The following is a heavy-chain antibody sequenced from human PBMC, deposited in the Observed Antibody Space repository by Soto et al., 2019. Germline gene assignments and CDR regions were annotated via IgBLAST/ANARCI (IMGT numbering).Heavy chain of an antibody. CDR3: ARVLGTYSRVGTFDY. D-gene: IGHD1-26*01. CDR2: ISYDGSNR. Sequence: SLRLSCAASGFTFSRYAVHWVRQAPGKGLEWVAVISYDGSNRYYADSVKGRSTISRDNSKNTLYLQMNSLRAEDTAVYYCARVLGTYSRVGTFDYWGQGTLVTVSS. CDR1: GFTFSRYA. V-gene: IGHV3-30-3*01. J-gene: IGHJ4*02.